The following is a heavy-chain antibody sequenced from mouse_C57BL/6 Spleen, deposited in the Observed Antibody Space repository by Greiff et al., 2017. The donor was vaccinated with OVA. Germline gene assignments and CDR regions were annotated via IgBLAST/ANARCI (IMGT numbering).Heavy chain of an antibody. CDR1: GYSITSGYY. CDR2: ISYDGSN. J-gene: IGHJ2*01. V-gene: IGHV3-6*01. D-gene: IGHD1-1*01. Sequence: EVKLMESGPGLVKPSQSLSLTCSVTGYSITSGYYWNWIRQFPGNKLEWMGYISYDGSNNYNPPLKNRISITRDTSKNQFLLKLNSVTTEYTATYYCARGGYYYYGSSYDYFDYWGQGTTLTVSS. CDR3: ARGGYYYYGSSYDYFDY.